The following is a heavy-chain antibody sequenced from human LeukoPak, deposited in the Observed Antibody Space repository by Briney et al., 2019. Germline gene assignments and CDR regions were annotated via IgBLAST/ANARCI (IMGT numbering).Heavy chain of an antibody. Sequence: GASVKVSCKASGYTFTSYGISWVRQASGQGLEWMGWISAYNGNTNYAQKLQGRVTMTTDTSTSTAYMELRSLRSDDTAVYYCARSPGRYGSGSYDDYWGQGTLVTVSS. CDR3: ARSPGRYGSGSYDDY. J-gene: IGHJ4*02. D-gene: IGHD3-10*01. CDR2: ISAYNGNT. V-gene: IGHV1-18*01. CDR1: GYTFTSYG.